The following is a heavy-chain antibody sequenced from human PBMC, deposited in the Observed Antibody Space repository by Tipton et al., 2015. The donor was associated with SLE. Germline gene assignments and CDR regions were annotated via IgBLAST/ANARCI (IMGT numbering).Heavy chain of an antibody. CDR1: GGSISSYY. CDR3: ARFEWVLNRSYYGMDV. Sequence: TLSLTCTVSGGSISSYYWSWIRQPPGKGLEWIGEINHSGSTNYNPSLKSRVTISVDTSKNQFSLKLSSVTAADTAVYYCARFEWVLNRSYYGMDVWGQGTTVTVSS. J-gene: IGHJ6*02. D-gene: IGHD5-12*01. CDR2: INHSGST. V-gene: IGHV4-34*01.